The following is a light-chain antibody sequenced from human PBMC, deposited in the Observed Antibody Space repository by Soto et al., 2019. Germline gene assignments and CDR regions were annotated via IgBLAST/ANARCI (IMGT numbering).Light chain of an antibody. Sequence: QSALTQPASVSGSPGQSITISCTGTTSDVGRYNYVSWHQQHPGKAPKLLIFDVSNRPSGVSDRFSGSKSGNTASLTISGLRVEDGADNYSNSYTTGTPGVFGGGTQLTAL. CDR2: DVS. CDR3: NSYTTGTPGV. V-gene: IGLV2-14*01. CDR1: TSDVGRYNY. J-gene: IGLJ3*02.